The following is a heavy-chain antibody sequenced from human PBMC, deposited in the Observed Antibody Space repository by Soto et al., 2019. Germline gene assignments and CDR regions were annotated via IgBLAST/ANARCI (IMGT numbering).Heavy chain of an antibody. CDR2: INTDGSST. J-gene: IGHJ4*02. Sequence: EVQLVESGGGLVQPGGSLRLSCAASGFTFSSHWMHWVRQAPGKGLVWVSRINTDGSSTSYADSVKGRFTISRDNAKNTLYLQMNSLRAEDTAVYYCARPYSGLALWDYWGQGTLVTVSS. CDR1: GFTFSSHW. CDR3: ARPYSGLALWDY. V-gene: IGHV3-74*01. D-gene: IGHD5-12*01.